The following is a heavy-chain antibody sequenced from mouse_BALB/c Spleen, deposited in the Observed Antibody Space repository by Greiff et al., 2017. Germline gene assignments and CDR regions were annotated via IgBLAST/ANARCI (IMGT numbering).Heavy chain of an antibody. CDR3: ARDTGRGNSYAMDY. CDR1: GFTFSDYY. CDR2: ISDGGSYT. J-gene: IGHJ4*01. Sequence: EVKLVESGGGLVKPGGSLKLSCAASGFTFSDYYMYWVRQTPEKRLEWVATISDGGSYTYYPDSVKGRFTISRDNAKNNLYLQMSSLKSEDTAMYYCARDTGRGNSYAMDYWGQGTSVTVSS. D-gene: IGHD2-1*01. V-gene: IGHV5-4*02.